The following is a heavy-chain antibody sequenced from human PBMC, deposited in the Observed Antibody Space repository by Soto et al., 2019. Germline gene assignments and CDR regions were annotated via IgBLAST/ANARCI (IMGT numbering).Heavy chain of an antibody. CDR3: ARGQDGYNWRGLYYFDY. CDR2: INHSGST. D-gene: IGHD1-1*01. CDR1: GGSFSGYY. J-gene: IGHJ4*02. Sequence: SETLSLTCAVYGGSFSGYYWSWIRQPPGKGLEWIGEINHSGSTNYNPSLKSRVTISVDTSKNQFSLKLSSVTAADTAVYYCARGQDGYNWRGLYYFDYWGQGXLVTVYS. V-gene: IGHV4-34*01.